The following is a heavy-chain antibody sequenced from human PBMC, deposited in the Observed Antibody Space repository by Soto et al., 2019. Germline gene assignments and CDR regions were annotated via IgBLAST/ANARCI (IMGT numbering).Heavy chain of an antibody. Sequence: GGSLRLSCAASGFTFSSYAMHWVRQAPGKGLEWVAVISYDGSNKYYADSVKGRFTISRDNSKNTLYLQMNSLRAEDTAVYYCARGHPADWGHYDFWSGYYNPWWFDPWGQGTLVTVSS. D-gene: IGHD3-3*01. CDR2: ISYDGSNK. J-gene: IGHJ5*02. CDR3: ARGHPADWGHYDFWSGYYNPWWFDP. V-gene: IGHV3-30-3*01. CDR1: GFTFSSYA.